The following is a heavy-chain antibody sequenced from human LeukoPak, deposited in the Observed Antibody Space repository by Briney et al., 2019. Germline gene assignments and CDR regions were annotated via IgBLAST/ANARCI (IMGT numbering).Heavy chain of an antibody. CDR3: AYDYGDLNYFDY. CDR1: GFTFSSYA. D-gene: IGHD4-17*01. Sequence: PGGSLRLSCAASGFTFSSYAMSWVRQAPGKGLEWVSAISGSGGSTYYADSVKGRFTISRDNSKNTLYLQMNSLRPEDTAVYYCAYDYGDLNYFDYWGQGTLVTVSS. CDR2: ISGSGGST. V-gene: IGHV3-23*01. J-gene: IGHJ4*02.